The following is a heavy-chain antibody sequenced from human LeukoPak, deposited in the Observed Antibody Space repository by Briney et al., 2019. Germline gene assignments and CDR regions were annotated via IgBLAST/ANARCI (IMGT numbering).Heavy chain of an antibody. CDR2: MNPNSGNT. J-gene: IGHJ4*02. Sequence: ASVKVSCKASGYTFTSYDINWVLQATGQGLEWMGWMNPNSGNTGYAQKFQGRVTMTRNSSITTAYMELSSLSSEDTAVYYCARRHGRCSDGSCYYPDYWGQGTLVTVSS. V-gene: IGHV1-8*01. CDR3: ARRHGRCSDGSCYYPDY. CDR1: GYTFTSYD. D-gene: IGHD2-15*01.